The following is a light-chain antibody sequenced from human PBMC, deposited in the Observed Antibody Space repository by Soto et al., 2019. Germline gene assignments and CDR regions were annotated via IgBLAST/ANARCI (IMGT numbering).Light chain of an antibody. CDR2: DAS. V-gene: IGKV1-5*01. CDR1: QSVSGW. Sequence: QMPQSPSTLSASVGDTVTVTCRASQSVSGWLAWYQQKPGEAPKLLIYDASSLQSGVPSRISGSGSGTEFTLTISSVQPEDFATYFCQQSYSAQYTFGQGTKVDIK. J-gene: IGKJ2*01. CDR3: QQSYSAQYT.